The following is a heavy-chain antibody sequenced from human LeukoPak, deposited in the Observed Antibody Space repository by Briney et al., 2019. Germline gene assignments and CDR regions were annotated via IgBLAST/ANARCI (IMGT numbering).Heavy chain of an antibody. Sequence: GGSLRLSCAASGFTFSSYSMNWVRQAPGEGLEWVSYISSSSSTIYYADSVKGRSTISRDNAKNSLYLHMNSLRADDAAVYYCAKTFPYGTTWFGFCDYWGQGALVTVSS. V-gene: IGHV3-48*01. D-gene: IGHD3-10*01. CDR1: GFTFSSYS. CDR2: ISSSSSTI. J-gene: IGHJ4*02. CDR3: AKTFPYGTTWFGFCDY.